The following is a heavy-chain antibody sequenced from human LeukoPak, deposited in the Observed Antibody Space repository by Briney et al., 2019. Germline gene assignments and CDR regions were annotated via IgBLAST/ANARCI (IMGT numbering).Heavy chain of an antibody. CDR1: GFSLSTSGVG. J-gene: IGHJ5*02. CDR2: IYWNDAK. CDR3: AHRPRNRGTNNWFDP. V-gene: IGHV2-5*01. Sequence: SGPTLVNPTQSLTLTCTFSGFSLSTSGVGVGWLRQPPGKALEWLALIYWNDAKRYSPSLKSRLTITKDTSKNQVVLTMTNIDPVDTARYYCAHRPRNRGTNNWFDPWGQGTLVTVSS. D-gene: IGHD1-14*01.